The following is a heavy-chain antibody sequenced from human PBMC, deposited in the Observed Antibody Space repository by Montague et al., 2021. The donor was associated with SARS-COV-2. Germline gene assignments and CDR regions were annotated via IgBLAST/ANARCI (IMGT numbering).Heavy chain of an antibody. D-gene: IGHD2-15*01. Sequence: TLSLTCTVSDDSIRSGTYYWNWVRQPAGKGLEWIGRIYTSGSTNYNPSLKSRVTMSVDTSKNQFSLRLSSVTAADTAVHYCARDQPAYCTGGNCHPFDYWGQGTLVTVSS. CDR3: ARDQPAYCTGGNCHPFDY. V-gene: IGHV4-61*02. CDR2: IYTSGST. CDR1: DDSIRSGTYY. J-gene: IGHJ4*02.